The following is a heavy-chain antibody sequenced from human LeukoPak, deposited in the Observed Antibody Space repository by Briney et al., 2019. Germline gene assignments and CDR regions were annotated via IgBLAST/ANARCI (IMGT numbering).Heavy chain of an antibody. CDR1: GGSFSGYY. Sequence: KASETLSLTCAVYGGSFSGYYWSWIRQPPGKGLEWIGEINHSGSTNYNPSLKSRVTISVDTSKNQFSLKLSSVTAADTAVYYCARHPRYCMDVWGKGTTVTISS. CDR2: INHSGST. CDR3: ARHPRYCMDV. V-gene: IGHV4-34*01. J-gene: IGHJ6*03.